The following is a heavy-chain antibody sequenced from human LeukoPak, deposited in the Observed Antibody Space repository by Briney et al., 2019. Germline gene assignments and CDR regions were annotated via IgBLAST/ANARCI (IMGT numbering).Heavy chain of an antibody. Sequence: ASVKVSCKASGYTFSSYFMHWVRQAPGQGLEWMGIIDPSGGSTSYAQRFQGRVTMTRDTSTSTVYMELSSLRSEDTAVYYCARDPHREGYNSGTFDYWGQGTLVTVSS. J-gene: IGHJ4*02. CDR2: IDPSGGST. D-gene: IGHD5-24*01. CDR3: ARDPHREGYNSGTFDY. V-gene: IGHV1-46*01. CDR1: GYTFSSYF.